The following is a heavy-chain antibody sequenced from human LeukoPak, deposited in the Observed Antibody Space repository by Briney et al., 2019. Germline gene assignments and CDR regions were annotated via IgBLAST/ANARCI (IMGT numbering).Heavy chain of an antibody. V-gene: IGHV3-21*01. J-gene: IGHJ6*03. CDR2: ISSSSSYI. CDR1: GFTFSSYS. Sequence: GGSLRLSCAASGFTFSSYSVNWVRQAPGKGLEWVSSISSSSSYIYYADSVKGRFTISRDNAKNSLYLQMNSLRAEDTAVYYCTRDGPNDILSGFVYYMDVWGKGTTVTVSS. CDR3: TRDGPNDILSGFVYYMDV. D-gene: IGHD3-9*01.